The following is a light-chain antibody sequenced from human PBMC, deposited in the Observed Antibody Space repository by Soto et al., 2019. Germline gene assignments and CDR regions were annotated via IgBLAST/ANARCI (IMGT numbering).Light chain of an antibody. CDR3: MQATQLPHT. CDR2: KIS. CDR1: QSLVYSDGDTD. J-gene: IGKJ2*01. Sequence: DIVMTQTPLSSPVTLGQPASISCRSSQSLVYSDGDTDLSWFQQRPGQPPGLLIYKISSRFSGVPDRFSGSGAGTDFTLRISRVEAEDVGTYYCMQATQLPHTFGQGTKLEIK. V-gene: IGKV2-24*01.